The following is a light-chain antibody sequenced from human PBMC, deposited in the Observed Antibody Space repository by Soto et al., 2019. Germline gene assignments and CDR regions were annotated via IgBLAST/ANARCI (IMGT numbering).Light chain of an antibody. V-gene: IGKV1-27*01. CDR1: QGISNY. CDR2: AAS. J-gene: IGKJ1*01. Sequence: DIQMTQSPSSRSEPAGDRVPITCRASQGISNYLAWYQQKPGKVPKLLIYAASTLQSGVPSRFSGSGSGTDFTLTISSLQPEDVATYYCQQYNSAPRTFGQGTKVDIK. CDR3: QQYNSAPRT.